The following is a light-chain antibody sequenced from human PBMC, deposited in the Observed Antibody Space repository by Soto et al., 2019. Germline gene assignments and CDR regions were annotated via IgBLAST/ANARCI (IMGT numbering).Light chain of an antibody. J-gene: IGKJ1*01. V-gene: IGKV1-5*03. CDR1: QTISSW. CDR2: KAS. Sequence: DIQMTQSPSTLSGSVGDRVTITCRASQTISSWLAWYQQKPGKAPKLLIYKASTLKSGVPSRFSGSGSGTDFTLTIRSLQPEDFATYYCLQDYNYPRTFGQGTKVDIK. CDR3: LQDYNYPRT.